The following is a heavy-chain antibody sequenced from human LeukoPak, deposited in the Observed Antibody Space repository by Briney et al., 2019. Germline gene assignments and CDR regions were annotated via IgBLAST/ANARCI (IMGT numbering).Heavy chain of an antibody. CDR2: ISEGAGGT. D-gene: IGHD6-19*01. Sequence: GGSLRLSCVVSGIKLSNYGMTWVRQAPGKGLECVSGISEGAGGTMYADSVKGRFTISRDNSLNTLYLQMNSLRTDDSGLYYCAKDRGNSGWYLYFDSWGQGTLVTVSS. CDR1: GIKLSNYG. V-gene: IGHV3-23*01. CDR3: AKDRGNSGWYLYFDS. J-gene: IGHJ4*02.